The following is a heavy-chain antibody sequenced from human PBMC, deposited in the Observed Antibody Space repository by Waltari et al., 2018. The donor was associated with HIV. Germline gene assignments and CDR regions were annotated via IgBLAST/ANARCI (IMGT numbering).Heavy chain of an antibody. V-gene: IGHV3-15*01. CDR1: GITFRNAW. Sequence: EVQLVESGGGLVKPGGSLRLSCAAFGITFRNAWVSGVRQGPGKGLEWVGRIKSGAEGGTTDYAAAVKGRFTISRDDSKHTLYLQMDSLKTEDTAVYYCTTLWYSYDSTDYWGQGTLVTVSS. D-gene: IGHD3-22*01. CDR2: IKSGAEGGTT. J-gene: IGHJ4*02. CDR3: TTLWYSYDSTDY.